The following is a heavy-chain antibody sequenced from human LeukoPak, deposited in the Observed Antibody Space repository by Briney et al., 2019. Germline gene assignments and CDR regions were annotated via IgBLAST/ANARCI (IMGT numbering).Heavy chain of an antibody. D-gene: IGHD4-17*01. CDR3: ARDMDYDDYVGLSWCDP. J-gene: IGHJ5*02. CDR1: GFTFSSYS. CDR2: ISSSSSSYI. Sequence: GGSLRLSCAAPGFTFSSYSMNWVRQAPGKGLEWVSSISSSSSSYIYNADSVKGRFTISRDNAKTSLNLQMNSLRAEDTAVYYCARDMDYDDYVGLSWCDPWGQGTLVTVTS. V-gene: IGHV3-21*01.